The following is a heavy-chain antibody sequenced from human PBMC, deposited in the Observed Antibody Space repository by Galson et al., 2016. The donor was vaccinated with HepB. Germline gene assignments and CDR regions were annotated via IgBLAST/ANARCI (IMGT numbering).Heavy chain of an antibody. V-gene: IGHV4-31*03. CDR1: GGSISSHDYY. Sequence: TLSLTCTVSGGSISSHDYYWNWIRQHPGKGLEWIGCIYYSGSTYYNPSLGGRVTMSVDTSKNQFSLKLTSVTAADTAVYYCARDSGNCSSTSCFENWFDPWGQGTLVTVSS. CDR3: ARDSGNCSSTSCFENWFDP. J-gene: IGHJ5*02. D-gene: IGHD2-2*01. CDR2: IYYSGST.